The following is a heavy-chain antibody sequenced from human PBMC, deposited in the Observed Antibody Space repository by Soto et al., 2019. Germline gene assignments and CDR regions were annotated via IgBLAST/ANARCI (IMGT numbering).Heavy chain of an antibody. CDR2: IATYNSNR. CDR3: ARVLRGVVNWFDP. D-gene: IGHD3-10*01. CDR1: GDTFTNFG. Sequence: GPEVKKPGASVTVSCKTSGDTFTNFGLSWVRQAPGQGLEWMGWIATYNSNRNYAQKFQGRLTLTTDTSTSTAYMELKSLGYDDTAVYYCARVLRGVVNWFDPWGQGTLVTVSS. V-gene: IGHV1-18*01. J-gene: IGHJ5*02.